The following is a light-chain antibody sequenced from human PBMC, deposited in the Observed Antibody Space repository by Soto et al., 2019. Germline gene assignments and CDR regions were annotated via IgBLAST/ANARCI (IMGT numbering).Light chain of an antibody. Sequence: DIQMTQSPSSLSASVGDRVTITCRASESISRHLNWYQQKPGKAPKLLIYAASSLQNGVPSRFSCSGSGTDFTLTISNLQPEEFATYYCQQSYSTLSITFGQGTRLEIK. CDR2: AAS. J-gene: IGKJ5*01. V-gene: IGKV1-39*01. CDR1: ESISRH. CDR3: QQSYSTLSIT.